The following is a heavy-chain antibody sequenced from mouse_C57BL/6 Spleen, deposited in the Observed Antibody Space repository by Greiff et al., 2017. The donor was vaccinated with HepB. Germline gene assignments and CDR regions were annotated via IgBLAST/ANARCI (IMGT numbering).Heavy chain of an antibody. Sequence: VQLKESGPGLVAPSQSLSITCTVSGFSLTSYGVHWVRQPPGKGLEWLVVIWSDGSTTYNSALKSRLSISKDNSKSQVFLKMNSLQTDDTAMYYCARHGDYYGSSYWYFDVWGTGTTVTVSS. CDR3: ARHGDYYGSSYWYFDV. J-gene: IGHJ1*03. CDR1: GFSLTSYG. D-gene: IGHD1-1*01. CDR2: IWSDGST. V-gene: IGHV2-6-1*01.